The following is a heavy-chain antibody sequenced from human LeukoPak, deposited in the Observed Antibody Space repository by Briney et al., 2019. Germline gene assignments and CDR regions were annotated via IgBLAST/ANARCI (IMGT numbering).Heavy chain of an antibody. V-gene: IGHV3-23*01. CDR3: AKDCAIHAGPVLSCGPYFDY. CDR1: GFTFSSYA. D-gene: IGHD3-16*02. CDR2: ISGSGGST. J-gene: IGHJ4*02. Sequence: GGSLRLSCAASGFTFSSYAMSWVRQAPGKGLEWVSAISGSGGSTYYADSVKGRFTISRDNSKNTLYLQMNSLRAEDTAVYYCAKDCAIHAGPVLSCGPYFDYWGQGTLVTVSS.